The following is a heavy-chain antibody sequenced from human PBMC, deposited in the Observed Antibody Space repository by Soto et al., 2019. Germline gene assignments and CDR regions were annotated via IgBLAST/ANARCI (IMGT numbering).Heavy chain of an antibody. CDR3: ASITMVRGVKGGYDY. Sequence: QVQLQESGPGLVKPSGTLSLTCAVSGGSISSSNWWSWVRQPPGKGLEWIGEIYHSGSTNYNPSRKSRVTISVDKSKNPSSLKLSSVTAADTAVYYCASITMVRGVKGGYDYWGQGTLVTVSS. CDR1: GGSISSSNW. D-gene: IGHD3-10*01. J-gene: IGHJ4*02. V-gene: IGHV4-4*02. CDR2: IYHSGST.